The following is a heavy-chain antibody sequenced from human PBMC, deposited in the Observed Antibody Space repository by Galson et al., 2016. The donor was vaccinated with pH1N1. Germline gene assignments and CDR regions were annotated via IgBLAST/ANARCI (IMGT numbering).Heavy chain of an antibody. V-gene: IGHV3-74*01. CDR3: ARSPYSNNWYSSF. J-gene: IGHJ4*02. Sequence: CAASGFIFSDYWMHWVRRGPETGLEWVSRINSDSSFTRYTDSVKGRFTISRDNAKDTVYLQINSLRAEDTAVYYCARSPYSNNWYSSFWGQGILVTVSS. CDR2: INSDSSFT. CDR1: GFIFSDYW. D-gene: IGHD6-13*01.